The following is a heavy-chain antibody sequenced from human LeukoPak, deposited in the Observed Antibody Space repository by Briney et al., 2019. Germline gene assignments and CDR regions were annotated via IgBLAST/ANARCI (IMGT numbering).Heavy chain of an antibody. CDR1: GGSISSGGYY. Sequence: SQTLSLTCTVSGGSISSGGYYWSWIRQPPGKGLEWIGYIYHSGSTYYNPSLKSRVTISVDRSKNQFSLKLSSVTAADTAVYYCARVRWGTTYYYDSSGYGTDVYPDYWGQGTLVTVSS. CDR3: ARVRWGTTYYYDSSGYGTDVYPDY. V-gene: IGHV4-30-2*01. CDR2: IYHSGST. D-gene: IGHD3-22*01. J-gene: IGHJ4*02.